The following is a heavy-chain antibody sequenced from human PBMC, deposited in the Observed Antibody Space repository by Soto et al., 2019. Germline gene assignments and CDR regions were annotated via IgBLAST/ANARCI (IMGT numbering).Heavy chain of an antibody. V-gene: IGHV3-64*01. CDR1: GFTFSSYA. CDR2: ISSNGGST. D-gene: IGHD6-19*01. J-gene: IGHJ3*02. Sequence: GGSLRLSCAASGFTFSSYAMHWVHQAPGKGLEYVSAISSNGGSTYYANSVKGRFTISRDNSKNTLYLQMGSLRAEDMAVYYCAREWLVFRAFDIWGQGTMVTVSS. CDR3: AREWLVFRAFDI.